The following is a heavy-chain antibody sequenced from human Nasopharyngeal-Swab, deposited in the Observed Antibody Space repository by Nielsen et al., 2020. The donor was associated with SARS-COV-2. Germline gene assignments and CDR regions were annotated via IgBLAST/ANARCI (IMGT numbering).Heavy chain of an antibody. D-gene: IGHD2-2*01. Sequence: ASVKVSCKASGYPFTSYGITWVRQAPGQGLEWMGWINNYTGKTNYAQKVQGRVTMTWDTSTGTVYMEISSQRFDDTAVYYCARDPMMCRSTSCAFDHWGQGTLVTVSS. V-gene: IGHV1-18*04. J-gene: IGHJ4*02. CDR1: GYPFTSYG. CDR3: ARDPMMCRSTSCAFDH. CDR2: INNYTGKT.